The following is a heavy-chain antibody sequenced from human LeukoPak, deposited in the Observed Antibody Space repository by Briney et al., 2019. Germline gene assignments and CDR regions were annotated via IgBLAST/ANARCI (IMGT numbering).Heavy chain of an antibody. J-gene: IGHJ1*01. V-gene: IGHV1-69*11. Sequence: ASETVSRKSSGSALTSYAFNWMRLPPGQGLEWMGRIIPIHGKSNNAHRFQGRGTIIADESSGTDYTTLSSLMTEDTTTYYCATTRDYYGNRGNTLLQVWGRGRLVSVS. D-gene: IGHD3-10*01. CDR1: GSALTSYA. CDR2: IIPIHGKS. CDR3: ATTRDYYGNRGNTLLQV.